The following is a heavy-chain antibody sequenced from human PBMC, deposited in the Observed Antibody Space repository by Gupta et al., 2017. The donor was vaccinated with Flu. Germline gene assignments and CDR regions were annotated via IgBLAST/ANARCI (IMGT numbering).Heavy chain of an antibody. V-gene: IGHV3-48*01. D-gene: IGHD3-10*01. CDR3: ARGGGATYYYYGMDV. CDR2: TMSSSSTI. J-gene: IGHJ6*02. Sequence: APGKGLEWVSYTMSSSSTIYYADSLKGRFTISRDNAKNSLYLQMNSLRAGDTAVYYCARGGGATYYYYGMDVWGQGTTVTGSS.